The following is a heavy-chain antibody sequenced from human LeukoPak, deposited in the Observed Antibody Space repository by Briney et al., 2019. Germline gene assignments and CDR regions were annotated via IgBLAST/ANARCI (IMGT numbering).Heavy chain of an antibody. CDR2: ISHDGRYK. J-gene: IGHJ6*02. CDR1: GFTFSNYG. V-gene: IGHV3-30*18. CDR3: AKDAYERDGYGDHLRDFMDV. Sequence: PGGSLRLSCAGSGFTFSNYGVHWVRQAPGKGREWVAAISHDGRYKYYADSVKGRITMSRDTSKNTQYLQMNSLRGEDTAVYYCAKDAYERDGYGDHLRDFMDVWGQGTTVTVSS. D-gene: IGHD4-17*01.